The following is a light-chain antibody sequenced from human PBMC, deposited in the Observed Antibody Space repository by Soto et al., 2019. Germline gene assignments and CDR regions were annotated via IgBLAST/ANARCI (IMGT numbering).Light chain of an antibody. CDR1: QSVMGSY. J-gene: IGKJ3*01. V-gene: IGKV3-20*01. CDR2: HAS. Sequence: EIVLTQSPGTLSLSPGERATLSCRASQSVMGSYLAWYQQKPGQAPRLLIFHASTRATGIPDRFSGSGSGTDFTLTVSRLEPEDSAVYYCHQHGSSPFTFGPGTKVDIK. CDR3: HQHGSSPFT.